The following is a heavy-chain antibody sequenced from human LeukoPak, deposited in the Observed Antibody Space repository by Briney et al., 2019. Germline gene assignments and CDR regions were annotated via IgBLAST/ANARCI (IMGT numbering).Heavy chain of an antibody. CDR3: ARVHGYYGANLYNISYYTDRDV. Sequence: SVKVSCKASGFTFTSSAMQWVRQARGQRLEWIGWIVVGSGNTNYAQKFQERVTITRDMSTSIAYMELSSLRSEDTAVYYCARVHGYYGANLYNISYYTDRDVRNIGTTV. CDR2: IVVGSGNT. D-gene: IGHD4-23*01. V-gene: IGHV1-58*02. J-gene: IGHJ6*03. CDR1: GFTFTSSA.